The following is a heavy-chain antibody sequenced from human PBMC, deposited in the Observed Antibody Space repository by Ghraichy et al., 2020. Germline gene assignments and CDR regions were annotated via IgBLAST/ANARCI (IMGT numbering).Heavy chain of an antibody. CDR2: IKSKKDGGTI. V-gene: IGHV3-15*01. J-gene: IGHJ4*02. CDR3: TNDPQD. D-gene: IGHD3-3*01. Sequence: GGSLRLSCTVSGFTFKDKWMSWVRQAPGKGLEWIARIKSKKDGGTIDYSAPVRGRFTISRDDFRNTLYLQMNSLGIDDTGMYYCTNDPQDWGQGTAVIVSS. CDR1: GFTFKDKW.